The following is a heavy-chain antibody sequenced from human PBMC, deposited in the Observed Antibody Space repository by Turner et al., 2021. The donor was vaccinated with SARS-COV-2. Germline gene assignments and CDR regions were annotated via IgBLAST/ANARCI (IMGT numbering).Heavy chain of an antibody. Sequence: QVQLVASGGGLVQPGRSLRLSCAATGFTFSSDAMHWVRQGPGKGLEWVAVISYDGSNHFYAGSVKGRFTISRDNSKNTLYLQMNSLRAEDTAVYYCARDYPWATAMAHQGGGFDYWGQGTLVTVSS. D-gene: IGHD5-18*01. CDR1: GFTFSSDA. V-gene: IGHV3-30-3*01. J-gene: IGHJ4*02. CDR2: ISYDGSNH. CDR3: ARDYPWATAMAHQGGGFDY.